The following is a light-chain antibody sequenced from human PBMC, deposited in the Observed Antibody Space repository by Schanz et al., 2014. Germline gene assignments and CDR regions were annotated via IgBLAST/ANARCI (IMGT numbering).Light chain of an antibody. CDR1: QSVSNN. V-gene: IGKV3-15*01. Sequence: EIVMTQSPATLSVSPGERATLSCRASQSVSNNLAWYQQKPGQAPRLLIYGASTRATGIPARFSGSGSGTVFTLTITRLEPEDFAVYYCQQYGSSLTFGQWTRLEIK. CDR2: GAS. CDR3: QQYGSSLT. J-gene: IGKJ5*01.